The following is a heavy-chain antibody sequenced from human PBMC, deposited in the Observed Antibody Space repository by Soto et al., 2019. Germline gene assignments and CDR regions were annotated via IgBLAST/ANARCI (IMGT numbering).Heavy chain of an antibody. CDR1: GYSFTSYW. CDR3: ARRIQLSTYYYYGMDV. CDR2: IYPGDSDT. J-gene: IGHJ6*02. V-gene: IGHV5-51*01. Sequence: PGESLKISCKGSGYSFTSYWIGWVRQMPGKGLEWMGIIYPGDSDTRYSPSFQGQVTISADKSISTAYLQWSSLKASDTAMYYCARRIQLSTYYYYGMDVWGQGTTVTVS. D-gene: IGHD5-18*01.